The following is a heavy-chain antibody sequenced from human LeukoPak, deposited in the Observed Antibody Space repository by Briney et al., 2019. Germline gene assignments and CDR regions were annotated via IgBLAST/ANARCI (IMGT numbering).Heavy chain of an antibody. CDR1: GFTFSDYT. Sequence: GGSLRLSCAASGFTFSDYTMNWVRQAPGKGLEWISYISISSNTIYYADSVKGRFTISRDNAKNSLYLQMNSLRAEDTAVYYCARPNYYGPSGPLSYGMDVWGQGTTVTVSS. D-gene: IGHD3-10*01. V-gene: IGHV3-48*04. CDR2: ISISSNTI. J-gene: IGHJ6*02. CDR3: ARPNYYGPSGPLSYGMDV.